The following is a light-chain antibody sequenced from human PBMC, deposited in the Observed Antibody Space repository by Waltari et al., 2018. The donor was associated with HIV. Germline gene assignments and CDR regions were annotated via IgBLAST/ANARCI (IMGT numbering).Light chain of an antibody. CDR1: SSYVGGYNY. V-gene: IGLV2-14*01. J-gene: IGLJ2*01. Sequence: QSALTQPASVSGSPGQSITISCTGPSSYVGGYNYVSWYQHHPGQAPKLMIYEDTNRPSGVSNRFSGSKPGNTASLTISGLQAEDEADYYCSSYTTGRTVVVGGGTKLTVL. CDR2: EDT. CDR3: SSYTTGRTVV.